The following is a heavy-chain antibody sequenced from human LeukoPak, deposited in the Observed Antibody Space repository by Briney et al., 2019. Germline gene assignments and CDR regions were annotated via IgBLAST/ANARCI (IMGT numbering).Heavy chain of an antibody. CDR2: INAGNGNT. Sequence: ASVKVSCKASGGTFSSYAISWVRQAPGQGLEWMGWINAGNGNTKYSQKFQGRVTITRDTSASTAYMELSSLRSEDTAVYYCARAHAWYGSRDYWGQGTLVTVSS. D-gene: IGHD6-13*01. J-gene: IGHJ4*02. V-gene: IGHV1-3*01. CDR3: ARAHAWYGSRDY. CDR1: GGTFSSYA.